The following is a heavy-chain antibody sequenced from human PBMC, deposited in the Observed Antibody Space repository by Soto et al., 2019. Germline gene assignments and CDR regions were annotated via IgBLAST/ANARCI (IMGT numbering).Heavy chain of an antibody. CDR2: IRPSGGRT. CDR3: AREPNESYYFDY. V-gene: IGHV1-46*01. D-gene: IGHD5-18*01. J-gene: IGHJ4*02. CDR1: GYTFTNYY. Sequence: QVHLVQSGAEVKKPGASVKVSCKASGYTFTNYYIHWVRQAPGQGLEWLGLIRPSGGRTEYAQRFQCRVTMTRDTSTGTVYMELTSLTSEDTAVYYCAREPNESYYFDYWGQGTLVTVSS.